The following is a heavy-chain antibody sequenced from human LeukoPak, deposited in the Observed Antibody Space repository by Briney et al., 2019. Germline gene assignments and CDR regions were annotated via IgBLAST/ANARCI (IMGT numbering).Heavy chain of an antibody. Sequence: GGFLRLSCAASGFTFSSYAMSWVRQAPGKGLEWVSAISGSGGSTYYADSVKGRFTISRDNSKNTLYLQMNSLRAEDTAVYYCAKGVYCSSTSCPYYYYGMDVWGQGTTVTVSS. CDR1: GFTFSSYA. D-gene: IGHD2-2*01. CDR3: AKGVYCSSTSCPYYYYGMDV. J-gene: IGHJ6*02. CDR2: ISGSGGST. V-gene: IGHV3-23*01.